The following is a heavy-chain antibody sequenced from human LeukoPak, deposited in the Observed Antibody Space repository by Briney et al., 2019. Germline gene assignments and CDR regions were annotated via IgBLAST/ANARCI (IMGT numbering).Heavy chain of an antibody. V-gene: IGHV4-34*01. CDR3: ARGATYYDILTGYYYRYSYFDY. CDR1: GGSFSGYY. J-gene: IGHJ4*02. D-gene: IGHD3-9*01. CDR2: INHSGST. Sequence: SETLSLTCAVYGGSFSGYYWSWIRQPPGKGLEWIGEINHSGSTNYNPSLKSRVTISVDTSKNQFSLRLSSVTAADTAVYYCARGATYYDILTGYYYRYSYFDYWGQGTLVTVSS.